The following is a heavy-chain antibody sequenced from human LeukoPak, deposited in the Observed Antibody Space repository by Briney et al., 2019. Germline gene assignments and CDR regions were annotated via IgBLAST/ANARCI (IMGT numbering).Heavy chain of an antibody. CDR2: VSGTGGST. Sequence: GGSLRLSCAASGFTFSTYTTSWVRQAPGKGLEWVSAVSGTGGSTYYADSVKGRFTISRDNSKNTLYLEMNSLRAEDTAVYYCAKASFEEFWSGYYAYYFDNWGQGTLVTVSS. CDR1: GFTFSTYT. J-gene: IGHJ4*02. V-gene: IGHV3-23*01. D-gene: IGHD3-3*01. CDR3: AKASFEEFWSGYYAYYFDN.